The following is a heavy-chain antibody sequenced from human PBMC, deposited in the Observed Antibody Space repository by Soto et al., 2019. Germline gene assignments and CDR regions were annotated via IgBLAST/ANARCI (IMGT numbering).Heavy chain of an antibody. CDR2: ISGSGGST. CDR3: AKCFRIAVAGNDAFDI. V-gene: IGHV3-23*01. Sequence: PGGSLRLSCAASGFTFSSYAMSWVRQAPGKGLEWVSAISGSGGSTYYADSVKGRFTISRDNSKNTLYLQMNSLRAEDTAVYYCAKCFRIAVAGNDAFDIWGQGTMVTVSS. J-gene: IGHJ3*02. D-gene: IGHD6-19*01. CDR1: GFTFSSYA.